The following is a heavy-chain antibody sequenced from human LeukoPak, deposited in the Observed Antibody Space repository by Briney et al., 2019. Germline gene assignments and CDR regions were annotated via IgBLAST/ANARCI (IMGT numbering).Heavy chain of an antibody. V-gene: IGHV4-59*12. Sequence: SETLSLTCTVSGGSISNYYWSWIRQPPGKGLEWIGYIYYSGSTYYNPSLKSRVTISVDTSKNQFSLKLSSVTAADTAVYYCARDSYGYGYWGQGTLVTVSS. CDR3: ARDSYGYGY. CDR2: IYYSGST. J-gene: IGHJ4*02. D-gene: IGHD5-18*01. CDR1: GGSISNYY.